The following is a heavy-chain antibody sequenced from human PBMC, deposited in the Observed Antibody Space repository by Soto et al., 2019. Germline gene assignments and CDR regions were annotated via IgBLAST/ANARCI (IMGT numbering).Heavy chain of an antibody. Sequence: ASVKVSCKDSGSTFTGYYMHCVRQAPGQGLEWMGWISPDSGETNQAQKFQGRVTMTRDTSISTAYMELSSLTSDDTAVYYCVTGYSTRWYWFDPWGQGTLVTVSS. J-gene: IGHJ5*02. CDR3: VTGYSTRWYWFDP. CDR2: ISPDSGET. V-gene: IGHV1-2*02. CDR1: GSTFTGYY. D-gene: IGHD2-15*01.